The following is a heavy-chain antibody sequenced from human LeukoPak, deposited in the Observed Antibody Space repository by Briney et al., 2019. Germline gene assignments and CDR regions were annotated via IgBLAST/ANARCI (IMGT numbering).Heavy chain of an antibody. Sequence: GASVKVSCKASGYTFTSYGISWVRQVPGQGLEWMGWISAYNGNTNYAQKFQGRVSMTTDTSTSTAYMELRYLTSDDTAVYYCARAGARGFCSGGSCYLETDYWGQGTLVTVSS. D-gene: IGHD2-15*01. V-gene: IGHV1-18*01. CDR3: ARAGARGFCSGGSCYLETDY. CDR1: GYTFTSYG. J-gene: IGHJ4*02. CDR2: ISAYNGNT.